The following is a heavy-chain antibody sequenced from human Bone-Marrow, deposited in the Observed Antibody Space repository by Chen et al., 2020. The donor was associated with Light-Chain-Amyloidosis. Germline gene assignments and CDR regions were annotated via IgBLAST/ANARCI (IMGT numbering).Heavy chain of an antibody. Sequence: EVQLVESGGGLVQPGRSLRLSCTASGFTFGDYAMSCVRQAPGTGLEWVGFIRSKAYGGTTEYAASVKGRFTISRDDSKSIAYLQMNSLKTEDTAVYYCTRDVPSKARFLEWVGFDPWGQGTLVTVSS. V-gene: IGHV3-49*04. CDR1: GFTFGDYA. CDR2: IRSKAYGGTT. D-gene: IGHD3-3*01. J-gene: IGHJ5*02. CDR3: TRDVPSKARFLEWVGFDP.